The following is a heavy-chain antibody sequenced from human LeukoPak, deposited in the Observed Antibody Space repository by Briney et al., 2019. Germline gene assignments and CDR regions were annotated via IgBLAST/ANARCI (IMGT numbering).Heavy chain of an antibody. J-gene: IGHJ3*02. CDR3: ARDSLSAFDI. CDR2: VSYDGSNK. D-gene: IGHD3-16*01. CDR1: GLSFSPYA. V-gene: IGHV3-30*04. Sequence: PGGSLRLSCVASGLSFSPYAMHWVRQAPGKGLEWVAVVSYDGSNKYFADSVKGRFTISRDNSKNTLYLQMNSLRAEDTAVYYCARDSLSAFDIWGQGTMVTVSS.